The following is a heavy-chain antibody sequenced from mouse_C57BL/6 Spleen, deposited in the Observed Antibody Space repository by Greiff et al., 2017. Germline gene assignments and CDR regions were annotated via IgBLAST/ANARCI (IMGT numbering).Heavy chain of an antibody. CDR2: IDPANGNT. Sequence: EVQLQQSVAELVRPGASVKLSCTASGFNIKNTYMHWVKQRPEQGLEWIGGIDPANGNTKYAPKFQGKATITADTSSTTAYLQLRSLASEDTAIYDCARRERGGDWYVGGWGTGATVTVAS. CDR3: ARRERGGDWYVGG. V-gene: IGHV14-3*01. J-gene: IGHJ1*03. CDR1: GFNIKNTY.